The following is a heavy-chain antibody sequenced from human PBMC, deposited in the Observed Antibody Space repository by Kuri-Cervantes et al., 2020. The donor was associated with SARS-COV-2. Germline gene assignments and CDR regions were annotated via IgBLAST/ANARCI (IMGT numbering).Heavy chain of an antibody. Sequence: GSLRLPSAASGFTVSSYGMHWVRQAPGKGLEWVSSISSSRSYIYYADSVKGRFTISRDNAKNSPYLQMNSLRAEDTAVYYCARDRIAAAVLHWFDPWGQGTLVTVSS. CDR3: ARDRIAAAVLHWFDP. J-gene: IGHJ5*02. D-gene: IGHD6-13*01. CDR2: ISSSRSYI. V-gene: IGHV3-21*01. CDR1: GFTVSSYG.